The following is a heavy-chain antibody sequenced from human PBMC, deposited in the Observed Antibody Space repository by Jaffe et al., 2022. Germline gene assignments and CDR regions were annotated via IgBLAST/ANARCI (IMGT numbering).Heavy chain of an antibody. CDR3: ARETGRSREWELLSHDAFDI. D-gene: IGHD1-26*01. Sequence: QVQLVQSGAEVKKPGASVKVSCKASGYTFTSYYMHWVRQAPGQGLEWMGIINPSGGSTSYAQKFQGRVTMTRDTSTSTVYMELSSLRSEDTAVYYCARETGRSREWELLSHDAFDIWGQGTMVTVSS. CDR1: GYTFTSYY. J-gene: IGHJ3*02. CDR2: INPSGGST. V-gene: IGHV1-46*01.